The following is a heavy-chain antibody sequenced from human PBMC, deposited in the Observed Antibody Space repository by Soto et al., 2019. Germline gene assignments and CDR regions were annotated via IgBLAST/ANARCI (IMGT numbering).Heavy chain of an antibody. CDR3: ARAARRVTIFSIQPSHYYYGMDV. J-gene: IGHJ6*02. CDR1: GYTFTGYY. CDR2: INPNSGGT. V-gene: IGHV1-2*04. Sequence: ASVKVSCKASGYTFTGYYMHWVRQAPGQGLEWMGWINPNSGGTNYAQKFQGWVTMTRDTSISTAYMELSRLRSDDTAVYYCARAARRVTIFSIQPSHYYYGMDVWGQGTTVTVSS. D-gene: IGHD3-3*01.